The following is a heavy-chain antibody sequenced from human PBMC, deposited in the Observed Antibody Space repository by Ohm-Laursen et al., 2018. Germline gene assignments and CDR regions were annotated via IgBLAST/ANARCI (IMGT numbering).Heavy chain of an antibody. J-gene: IGHJ4*02. Sequence: SLRLSCAASGFTFSSYSMNWVRQAPGKGLEWVSAISGSGGSTYYADSVKGRFTISRDNSKNTLYLQMNSLRAEDTAVYYCAKVVYDFWGGSHFDYWGQGTLVTVSS. CDR2: ISGSGGST. D-gene: IGHD3-3*01. CDR3: AKVVYDFWGGSHFDY. CDR1: GFTFSSYS. V-gene: IGHV3-23*01.